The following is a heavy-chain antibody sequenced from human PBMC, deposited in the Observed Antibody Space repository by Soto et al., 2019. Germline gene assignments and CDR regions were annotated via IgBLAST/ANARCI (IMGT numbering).Heavy chain of an antibody. CDR2: IKQDGSEK. Sequence: GGSLSLSCTASGFLFSAYDRNWVRQAPGKGLEWVANIKQDGSEKCYVDSVKGRFTISRDNAKNSLYLQMNSLRAEDAAVYFCATGGKWLDFEFWGQGTLVTVSS. CDR1: GFLFSAYD. J-gene: IGHJ4*02. D-gene: IGHD6-19*01. CDR3: ATGGKWLDFEF. V-gene: IGHV3-7*05.